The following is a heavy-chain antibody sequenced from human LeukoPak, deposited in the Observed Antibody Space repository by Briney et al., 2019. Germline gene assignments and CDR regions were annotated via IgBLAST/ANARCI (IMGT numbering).Heavy chain of an antibody. V-gene: IGHV4-59*08. CDR1: GGSVSSYY. D-gene: IGHD6-13*01. J-gene: IGHJ2*01. CDR2: IYYSGST. Sequence: SETLSLTCTVSGGSVSSYYWSWIRQPPGQGLEWIGFIYYSGSTNSNPSLKSRVTISLDTSKNQFSLKLNSVTAADTAVYYCARQGDSTSWNHWYFDLWGRGTLVTVSS. CDR3: ARQGDSTSWNHWYFDL.